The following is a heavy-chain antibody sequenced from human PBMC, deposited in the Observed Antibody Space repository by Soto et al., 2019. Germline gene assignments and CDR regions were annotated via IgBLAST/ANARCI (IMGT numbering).Heavy chain of an antibody. V-gene: IGHV4-59*01. CDR1: GGSISSYA. CDR2: IYYSGST. J-gene: IGHJ1*01. D-gene: IGHD3-10*01. CDR3: ARTNGGRFQH. Sequence: QVQLQESGPGLVKPSETLSLTCTVSGGSISSYAWSWIRQPPGKGLEWIGYIYYSGSTNYNPSLKSRVTRSVDTSQNQFSLKLSAVTAADTAVYYWARTNGGRFQHWGQGPLVTVSS.